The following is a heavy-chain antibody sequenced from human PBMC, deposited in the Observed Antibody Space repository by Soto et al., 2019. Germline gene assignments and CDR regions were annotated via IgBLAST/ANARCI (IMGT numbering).Heavy chain of an antibody. D-gene: IGHD3-22*01. CDR2: IRSKANSYAT. V-gene: IGHV3-73*01. J-gene: IGHJ5*02. CDR3: TRHRDTMTPTWEFDP. Sequence: GGSLRLSCAASGFTFSGSAMHWVRQASGKGLEWVGRIRSKANSYATAYAASVKGRFTISRDDSKNTAYLQMNSLKTEDTAVYYCTRHRDTMTPTWEFDPWGQGTLVTVSA. CDR1: GFTFSGSA.